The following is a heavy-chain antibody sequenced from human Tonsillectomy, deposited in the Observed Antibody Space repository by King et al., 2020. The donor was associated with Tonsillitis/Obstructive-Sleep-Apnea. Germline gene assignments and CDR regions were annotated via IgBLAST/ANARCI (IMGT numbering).Heavy chain of an antibody. J-gene: IGHJ6*02. CDR1: GFTFSSHA. V-gene: IGHV3-30*04. CDR2: ISYDGSNK. CDR3: ARGGYYDFWTGAVDV. D-gene: IGHD3-3*01. Sequence: QVQLVESGGGVVQPGRSLRLSCAASGFTFSSHAMHWVRQAPGKGLEWVAIISYDGSNKYYADSVKGRFTISRDNSKNTLDLQMHSLRGEDTAVYYCARGGYYDFWTGAVDVWGQGTTVTVSS.